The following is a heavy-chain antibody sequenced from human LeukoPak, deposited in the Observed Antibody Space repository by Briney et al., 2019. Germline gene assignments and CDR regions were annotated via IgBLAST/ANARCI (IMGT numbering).Heavy chain of an antibody. CDR3: ARDSDDIVTGYALWDY. CDR1: GFTFSSYW. V-gene: IGHV3-7*03. CDR2: IKQDGSEK. J-gene: IGHJ4*02. Sequence: GGSLRLSCAASGFTFSSYWMSWVRQAPGKGLEWVANIKQDGSEKYYVDSVKGRFTISRDNAKNSLYLQMNSLRAEDTAVYYCARDSDDIVTGYALWDYWGQGTLVTVSS. D-gene: IGHD3-9*01.